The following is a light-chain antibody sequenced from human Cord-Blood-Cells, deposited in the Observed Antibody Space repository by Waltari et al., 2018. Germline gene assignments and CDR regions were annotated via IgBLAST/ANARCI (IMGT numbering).Light chain of an antibody. Sequence: QSALTQPASVSGSPGQSITISCTGTSSDFGSYNLVPGYQQHPGKAPKLMIYEGSKRPSGVSNRFSGSKSGNTASLTISGLQAEDEADYYCCSYAGSSTWVFGGGTKLTVL. V-gene: IGLV2-23*01. CDR1: SSDFGSYNL. CDR3: CSYAGSSTWV. J-gene: IGLJ3*02. CDR2: EGS.